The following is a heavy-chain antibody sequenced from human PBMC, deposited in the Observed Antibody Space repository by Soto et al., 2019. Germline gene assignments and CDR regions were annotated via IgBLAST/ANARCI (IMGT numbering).Heavy chain of an antibody. CDR3: ARRYGYSFDY. D-gene: IGHD1-1*01. V-gene: IGHV4-4*02. Sequence: PSETLSLTCSVSGDSINNKNWWTWLRQPPGKRLEWIGDIYHTGRSSYNPSLTSRVTMSVDKSKNQFSLKLSSVTAADTAVYYCARRYGYSFDYWGQGTLVTVSS. J-gene: IGHJ4*02. CDR2: IYHTGRS. CDR1: GDSINNKNW.